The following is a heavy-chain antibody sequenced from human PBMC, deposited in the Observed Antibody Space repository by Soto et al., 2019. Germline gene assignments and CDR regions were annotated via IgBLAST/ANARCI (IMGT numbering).Heavy chain of an antibody. CDR2: IRGSGGGT. V-gene: IGHV3-23*01. Sequence: EVQLLESGGGLVQPGGSLRLSCAASGFTFHTFAMSWVRQAPGKGLEWVSAIRGSGGGTYFADSVEGRFAVSRDNSKNTLYLKMDSLTADDTAFYYCAKGGVTGKVDSWGQGTLVTVSS. D-gene: IGHD2-21*02. J-gene: IGHJ4*02. CDR1: GFTFHTFA. CDR3: AKGGVTGKVDS.